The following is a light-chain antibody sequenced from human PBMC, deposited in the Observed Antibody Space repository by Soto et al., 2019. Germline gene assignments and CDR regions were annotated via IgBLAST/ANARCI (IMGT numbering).Light chain of an antibody. CDR2: DVN. CDR1: SSDVGGYNY. V-gene: IGLV2-14*01. CDR3: SSFTSSSTPYV. Sequence: QSVLTQPASVSGSPGQSITISCTGTSSDVGGYNYVSWYQQHPGKAPKLMIYDVNNRPSGVSNRFSGSKTGNTASLTISGLRAEDEADYHCSSFTSSSTPYVFGTGTKLTVL. J-gene: IGLJ1*01.